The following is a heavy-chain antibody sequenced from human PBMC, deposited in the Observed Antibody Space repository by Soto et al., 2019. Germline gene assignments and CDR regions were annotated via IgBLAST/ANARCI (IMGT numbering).Heavy chain of an antibody. V-gene: IGHV4-39*01. J-gene: IGHJ6*02. CDR2: IYYSGST. Sequence: PSETLSLTCTVSGGSISSSSYYWGWIRQPPGKGLERIGSIYYSGSTYYNPSLKSRVTISVDTSKNQFSLKLSSVTAADTAVYYCARRLTYYDFWSGWGPVPHSYGMDVWGQGTTVTVSS. D-gene: IGHD3-3*01. CDR1: GGSISSSSYY. CDR3: ARRLTYYDFWSGWGPVPHSYGMDV.